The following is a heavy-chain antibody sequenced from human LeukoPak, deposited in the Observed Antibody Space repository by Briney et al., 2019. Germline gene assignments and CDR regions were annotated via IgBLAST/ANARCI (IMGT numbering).Heavy chain of an antibody. D-gene: IGHD6-19*01. CDR1: GFTFSTYP. CDR3: AKYTSGWYEDY. J-gene: IGHJ4*02. CDR2: ISYDGSDK. Sequence: GRSLRLSCAASGFTFSTYPMHWVRQAPGKGLEWVAGISYDGSDKYYAASVKGRFTISRDTSRNTLFLQMNSLRAEDTAIYYCAKYTSGWYEDYWGQGTLVTVSS. V-gene: IGHV3-30*04.